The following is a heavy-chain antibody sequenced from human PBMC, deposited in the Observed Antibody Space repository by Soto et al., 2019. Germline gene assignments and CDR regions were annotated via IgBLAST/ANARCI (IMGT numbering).Heavy chain of an antibody. J-gene: IGHJ6*02. CDR1: GGSLSSDIYH. Sequence: SETLSLTCTVSGGSLSSDIYHWTWIRQSPGKGLEWIGYIYYSGSIFYNPSFKSRVTISVDTSKNRFSLQLSSVTAADTAVYFCAREDDGGDRDYYGLDVWGQGTTVTVSS. D-gene: IGHD2-21*02. CDR2: IYYSGSI. CDR3: AREDDGGDRDYYGLDV. V-gene: IGHV4-30-4*08.